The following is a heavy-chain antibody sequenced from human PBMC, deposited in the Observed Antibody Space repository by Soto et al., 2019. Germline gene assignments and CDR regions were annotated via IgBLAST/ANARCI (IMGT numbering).Heavy chain of an antibody. CDR2: IYYTGTT. CDR1: GGSVTNINYF. Sequence: SETLSLTCSLSGGSVTNINYFWAWIRQSPGKGLEWIANIYYTGTTFYNPSLRGRVSMTIDASKNRFSLNLSSVTASDTALYYCARHEYVSSSYDLLDVWGRGTMVTVSS. D-gene: IGHD3-22*01. J-gene: IGHJ3*01. CDR3: ARHEYVSSSYDLLDV. V-gene: IGHV4-39*01.